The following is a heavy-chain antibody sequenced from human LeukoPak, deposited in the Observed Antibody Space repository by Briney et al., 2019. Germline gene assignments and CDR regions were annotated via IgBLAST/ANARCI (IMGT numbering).Heavy chain of an antibody. J-gene: IGHJ2*01. D-gene: IGHD7-27*01. CDR3: AKNWGSFSWYFDL. CDR2: IRCDGSNK. Sequence: GGSLRLSCAASGFTFSSYGMHWVRQAPGKGLEWVAFIRCDGSNKYYADSVKGRFTISRDNSKNTLYLQMNSLRAEDTAVYYCAKNWGSFSWYFDLWGRGTLVTVSS. V-gene: IGHV3-30*02. CDR1: GFTFSSYG.